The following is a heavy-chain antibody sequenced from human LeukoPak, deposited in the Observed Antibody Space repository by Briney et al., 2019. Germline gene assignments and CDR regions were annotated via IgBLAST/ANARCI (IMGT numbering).Heavy chain of an antibody. D-gene: IGHD1-26*01. J-gene: IGHJ3*02. CDR3: AADLRKVGDNDAFDI. Sequence: SVKVSCKASGFTFNRSSMQWVRQARGQRLEWIGWIVVGSGNTNYAQRFQERITITRDMSTSTAYMELSSLRSEDTAVYYCAADLRKVGDNDAFDIWGQGTKVTVSS. V-gene: IGHV1-58*02. CDR2: IVVGSGNT. CDR1: GFTFNRSS.